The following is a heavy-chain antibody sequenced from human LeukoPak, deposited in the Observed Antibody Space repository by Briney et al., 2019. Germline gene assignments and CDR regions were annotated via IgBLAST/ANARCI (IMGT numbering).Heavy chain of an antibody. V-gene: IGHV4-59*11. CDR1: GGSISSHY. Sequence: PSETLSLTCTVSGGSISSHYWSWLRQPPGKGLEWIGDIYYSGSTNYNPSLKSRVAISVDTSKNQFSLKLSSVTAADTAVYYCARSYGSGNTYYYYYYYMDVWGKGTTVTVSS. J-gene: IGHJ6*03. CDR2: IYYSGST. CDR3: ARSYGSGNTYYYYYYYMDV. D-gene: IGHD3-10*01.